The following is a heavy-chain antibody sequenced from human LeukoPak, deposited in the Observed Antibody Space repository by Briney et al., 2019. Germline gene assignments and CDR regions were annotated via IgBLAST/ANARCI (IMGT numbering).Heavy chain of an antibody. V-gene: IGHV3-23*01. J-gene: IGHJ4*02. CDR1: GFTFSSYA. CDR2: ISGSGGST. Sequence: PGGSLRLSCAASGFTFSSYAMSGVRQAPGKGLEWVSAISGSGGSTYYADSVKGRFAISRDNSKNTLYLRMNSLRAEDTAVYYCAKPASRVGATEVYWGQGTLVTVSS. CDR3: AKPASRVGATEVY. D-gene: IGHD1-26*01.